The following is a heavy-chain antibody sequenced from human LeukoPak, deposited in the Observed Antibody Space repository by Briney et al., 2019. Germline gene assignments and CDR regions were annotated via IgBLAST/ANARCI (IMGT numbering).Heavy chain of an antibody. CDR2: INHSGST. V-gene: IGHV4-34*01. Sequence: SETLSLTCVVYGGSFSDYCWSWIRQPPGKGLEWIGEINHSGSTNFNPSLKSRVTMSVDASKNQFSLTLSSVTAADTALYFCARGSFYYASGNYFTYNHRLDYWGQGTLVTVSS. CDR1: GGSFSDYC. CDR3: ARGSFYYASGNYFTYNHRLDY. D-gene: IGHD3-10*01. J-gene: IGHJ4*02.